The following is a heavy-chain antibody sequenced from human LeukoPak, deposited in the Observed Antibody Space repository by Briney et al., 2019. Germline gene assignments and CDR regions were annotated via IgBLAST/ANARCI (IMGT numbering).Heavy chain of an antibody. D-gene: IGHD1-14*01. CDR1: GASISRYY. CDR2: IYNSGST. J-gene: IGHJ5*02. Sequence: SETLSLTCTVSGASISRYYWNWIRQPPGKGLEWIGYIYNSGSTNYNPSLKSRVTISVDTSNNQFSLRLASVTAADTAVYYCARHITTVGSRRWFVPWREGTLVSVPS. V-gene: IGHV4-59*08. CDR3: ARHITTVGSRRWFVP.